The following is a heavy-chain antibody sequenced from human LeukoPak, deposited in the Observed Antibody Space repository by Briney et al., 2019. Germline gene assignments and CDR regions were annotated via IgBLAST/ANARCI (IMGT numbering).Heavy chain of an antibody. CDR2: ISYDGSNK. V-gene: IGHV3-30*03. Sequence: HPGGSLRLSCVTSGFTFSNAWMSWVRQAPGKGLEWVAVISYDGSNKYYADSVKGRFTISRDNSKNTLYLQMNSLRAEDTAVYYCARDPNNWFDPWGQGTLVTVSS. CDR3: ARDPNNWFDP. CDR1: GFTFSNAW. J-gene: IGHJ5*02.